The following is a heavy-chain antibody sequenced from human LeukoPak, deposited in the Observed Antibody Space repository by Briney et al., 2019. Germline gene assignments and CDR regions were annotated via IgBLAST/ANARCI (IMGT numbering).Heavy chain of an antibody. CDR3: AYKGPISGYAFDP. CDR1: GESFSEYY. D-gene: IGHD5-12*01. Sequence: SETLSLTRAVYGESFSEYYWSWIRQPPGKGLEWIGEINHSGSTNSNPSLKSRVTISVDTSKKQFSLKLSSVTAADTAVYYCAYKGPISGYAFDPWGQGTLVTVSS. J-gene: IGHJ5*02. V-gene: IGHV4-34*01. CDR2: INHSGST.